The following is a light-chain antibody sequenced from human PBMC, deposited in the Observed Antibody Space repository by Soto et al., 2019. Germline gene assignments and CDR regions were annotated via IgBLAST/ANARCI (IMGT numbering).Light chain of an antibody. Sequence: QSVLTQPASVSGSPGQSITLSCTGTSNDVGGYNIVSWYQQRPGKAPKLMIYDVSYRPSGVSNRFSGSKSGNTASLTISGLQAEDEGDYYCTSFTTICTHVFGPGTKVTVL. J-gene: IGLJ1*01. CDR2: DVS. CDR1: SNDVGGYNI. CDR3: TSFTTICTHV. V-gene: IGLV2-14*01.